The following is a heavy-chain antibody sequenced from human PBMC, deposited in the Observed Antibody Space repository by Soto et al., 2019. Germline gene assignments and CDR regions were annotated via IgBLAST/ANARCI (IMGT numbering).Heavy chain of an antibody. D-gene: IGHD1-26*01. Sequence: ASVKVSCKASGYTFTSYGIRWVRQAPGQGLEWMGWISAYNGNTNYAQRLQGRVTMTTDTSTSTAYMELRSLRSDDTAVYYCALGRAEVGDFDYWGQGTLVTVSS. CDR1: GYTFTSYG. CDR3: ALGRAEVGDFDY. V-gene: IGHV1-18*04. J-gene: IGHJ4*02. CDR2: ISAYNGNT.